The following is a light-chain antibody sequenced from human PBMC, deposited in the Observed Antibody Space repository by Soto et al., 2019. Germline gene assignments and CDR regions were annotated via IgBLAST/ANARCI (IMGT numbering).Light chain of an antibody. CDR1: SSDIGGYNY. Sequence: QSALTQPASVSGSPGQSITISCTGTSSDIGGYNYVSWYQHHPGKAPKLIIYDVNYRPSGVSNRFSGSKSGTTASLTISGLQAEDEADYYCSSYRSSGTLLFGPGTKLTVL. CDR3: SSYRSSGTLL. V-gene: IGLV2-14*03. J-gene: IGLJ1*01. CDR2: DVN.